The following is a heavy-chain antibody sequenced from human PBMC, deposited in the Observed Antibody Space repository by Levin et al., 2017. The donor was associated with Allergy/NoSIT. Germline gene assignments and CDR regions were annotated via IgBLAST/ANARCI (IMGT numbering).Heavy chain of an antibody. CDR2: IWYDGSNK. V-gene: IGHV3-33*01. CDR3: ARPSYSSSWYRGNSLDY. J-gene: IGHJ4*02. Sequence: GGSLRLSCAASGFTFSSYGMHWVRQAPGKGLEWVAVIWYDGSNKYYADSVKGRFTISRDNPKNTLFLQMNSLRAEDTAVYYCARPSYSSSWYRGNSLDYWGQGTLVTVSS. CDR1: GFTFSSYG. D-gene: IGHD6-13*01.